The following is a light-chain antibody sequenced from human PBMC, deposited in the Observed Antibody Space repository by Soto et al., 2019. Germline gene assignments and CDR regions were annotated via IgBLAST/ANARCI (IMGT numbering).Light chain of an antibody. CDR3: GSYTTSSTLV. CDR2: DVS. V-gene: IGLV2-14*01. J-gene: IGLJ2*01. Sequence: QSALTQPASVSGSPGQSITISCTGTSSDVGGYNYVSWYQQHPGKAPKLMIYDVSNRPSGVSNRFSGSKSGNTASLTISGLQAEDEADYYCGSYTTSSTLVFGGGTKDRP. CDR1: SSDVGGYNY.